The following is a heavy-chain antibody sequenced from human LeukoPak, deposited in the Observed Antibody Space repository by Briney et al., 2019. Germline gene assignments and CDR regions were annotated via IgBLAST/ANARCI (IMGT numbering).Heavy chain of an antibody. V-gene: IGHV3-21*01. Sequence: GGSLRLSCAASGFTFSSYSMNWVRQAPGKGLEWVSPISSSSSYIYYADSVKGRFTISRDNAKNSLYLQMNSLRAEDTAVYYCARLSAYYYGSYFYYYMDVWGKGTTVTVSS. D-gene: IGHD3-10*01. J-gene: IGHJ6*03. CDR2: ISSSSSYI. CDR1: GFTFSSYS. CDR3: ARLSAYYYGSYFYYYMDV.